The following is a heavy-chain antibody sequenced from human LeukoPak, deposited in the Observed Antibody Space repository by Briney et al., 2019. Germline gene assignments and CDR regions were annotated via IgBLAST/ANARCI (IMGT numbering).Heavy chain of an antibody. CDR1: GFTLSTFD. CDR2: ISTSSRYI. D-gene: IGHD2-2*01. V-gene: IGHV3-21*06. CDR3: ARADCSGSTCYLRHSWFDP. Sequence: GGSLRLSCAASGFTLSTFDMNWVRQAPGKGLEWVSSISTSSRYIYYRDSVKGRFTISRDDAKNSLYLQMNSLTVEDTAVYYCARADCSGSTCYLRHSWFDPWGQGALVTVSS. J-gene: IGHJ5*02.